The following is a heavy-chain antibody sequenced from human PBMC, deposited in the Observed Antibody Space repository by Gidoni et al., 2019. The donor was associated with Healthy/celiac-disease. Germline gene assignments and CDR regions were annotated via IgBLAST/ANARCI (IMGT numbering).Heavy chain of an antibody. CDR3: ARVESSGYYLSY. CDR1: GFTVSSYA. Sequence: VQLVEAGGGVVQRGRSLRLFGAVSGFTVSSYAMHWVRQAPGKGLEWVAVISYEGSNKYYADSVKGRFTISRCNSKNTLYRRMISLRPEDTAGYYCARVESSGYYLSYWGQGTLVTVSS. CDR2: ISYEGSNK. V-gene: IGHV3-30-3*01. D-gene: IGHD3-22*01. J-gene: IGHJ4*02.